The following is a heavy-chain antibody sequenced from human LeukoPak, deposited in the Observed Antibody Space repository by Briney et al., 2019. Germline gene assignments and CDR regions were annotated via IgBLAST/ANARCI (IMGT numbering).Heavy chain of an antibody. V-gene: IGHV4-61*02. Sequence: PSETLSLTCTVSGGSISSGSYYWSWIRQPAGKGLEWLGRMYTSGSTSYNPSLKSRVTISVDTSKNQFSLKLTSVTAVDTAVYYCARDGGWLDYWGQGTLVTVSS. D-gene: IGHD3-16*01. CDR1: GGSISSGSYY. CDR3: ARDGGWLDY. CDR2: MYTSGST. J-gene: IGHJ4*02.